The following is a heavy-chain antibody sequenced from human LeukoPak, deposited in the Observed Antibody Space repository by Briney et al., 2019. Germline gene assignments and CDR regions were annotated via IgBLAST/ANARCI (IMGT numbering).Heavy chain of an antibody. CDR3: ARGTDYGDYHY. D-gene: IGHD4-17*01. CDR2: IIPIFGTT. CDR1: GGTFSSYA. V-gene: IGHV1-69*06. J-gene: IGHJ4*02. Sequence: ASVKVSCKASGGTFSSYAISWVRQAPGQGLEWMGGIIPIFGTTNYAQKFQGGVTITADKSTSTAYMELSSLRSEDTAVYYCARGTDYGDYHYWGQGTLVTVSP.